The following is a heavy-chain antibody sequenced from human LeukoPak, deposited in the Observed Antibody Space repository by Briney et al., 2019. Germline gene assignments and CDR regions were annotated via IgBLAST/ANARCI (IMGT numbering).Heavy chain of an antibody. CDR1: GFCFQDYT. J-gene: IGHJ4*02. Sequence: GGSLRVSCAASGFCFQDYTMHWVRQPPGKRLEWVSQISWSGGTTYYADSVKGRFTISRDNSRNSLYLQMNSLRTEDTALYYCAKERIGGSLDYWGQGTLLTVSS. D-gene: IGHD3-10*01. CDR3: AKERIGGSLDY. V-gene: IGHV3-43*01. CDR2: ISWSGGTT.